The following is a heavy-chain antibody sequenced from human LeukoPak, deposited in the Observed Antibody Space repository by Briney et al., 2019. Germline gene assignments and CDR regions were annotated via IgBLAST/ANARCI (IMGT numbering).Heavy chain of an antibody. J-gene: IGHJ6*02. Sequence: PGGSLRLSCAASGFTFSDYDMHWDRQAAGKSLEWVSGIGIVGNTHYPGAVKGRFTISRENAKNSLYLQMNSLRAGDPAVYYCTRDRYGMDVWGQATTLTLSS. CDR2: IGIVGNT. CDR3: TRDRYGMDV. V-gene: IGHV3-13*01. CDR1: GFTFSDYD.